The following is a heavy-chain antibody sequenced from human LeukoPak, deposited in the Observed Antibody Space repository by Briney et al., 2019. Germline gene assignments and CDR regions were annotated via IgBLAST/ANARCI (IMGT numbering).Heavy chain of an antibody. CDR2: ISWNSGSI. V-gene: IGHV3-9*03. Sequence: PGGSLRLSCAASGFTFDDYAMHWVRQAPGKGLEWVSGISWNSGSIGYADSVKGRFTISRDNAKNSLYLQMNSLRAEDMALYYCARGDFWSVDAFDIWGQGTMVTVSS. J-gene: IGHJ3*02. D-gene: IGHD3-3*01. CDR3: ARGDFWSVDAFDI. CDR1: GFTFDDYA.